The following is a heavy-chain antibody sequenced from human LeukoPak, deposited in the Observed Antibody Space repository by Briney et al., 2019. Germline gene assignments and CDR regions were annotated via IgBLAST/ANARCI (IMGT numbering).Heavy chain of an antibody. CDR2: IPGSGGST. J-gene: IGHJ4*02. CDR3: ARERGYCSGGSCYGDC. Sequence: PPGGSLRLSCATSQFKFNNYGMTWVRQAPGKGLEWVSSIPGSGGSTQYADSVQGRFTISRDNSKNTLYLQMNSLRAEDTAVYYCARERGYCSGGSCYGDCWGQGTLVTVSS. CDR1: QFKFNNYG. D-gene: IGHD2-15*01. V-gene: IGHV3-23*01.